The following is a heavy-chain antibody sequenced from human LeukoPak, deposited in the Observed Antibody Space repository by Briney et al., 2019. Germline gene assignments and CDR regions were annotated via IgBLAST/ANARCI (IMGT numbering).Heavy chain of an antibody. J-gene: IGHJ6*03. Sequence: ASVKVSCKVSGYTLTELSMHWVRQAPGQGLEWMGIINPSGGSTSYAQKFQGRVTMTRDTSTSTVYMELSSLRSEDTAVYYCARDAYREWLSGYYYYMDVWGKGTTVTVSS. V-gene: IGHV1-46*01. CDR2: INPSGGST. CDR3: ARDAYREWLSGYYYYMDV. CDR1: GYTLTELS. D-gene: IGHD3-10*01.